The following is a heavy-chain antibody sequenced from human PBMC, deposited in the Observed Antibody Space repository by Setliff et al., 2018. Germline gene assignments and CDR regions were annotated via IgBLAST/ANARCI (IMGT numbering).Heavy chain of an antibody. CDR3: ARDSGFVVGVVDTRGSFDI. CDR2: INPSGGRT. CDR1: GYTFTNYH. J-gene: IGHJ3*02. V-gene: IGHV1-46*01. Sequence: ASVKVSCKASGYTFTNYHMHWVRQAPGQGLEWMGIINPSGGRTSYAQKFQGRVTMTRDTSTSTVYMELSSLRSEDTALYYCARDSGFVVGVVDTRGSFDIWGQGTMVTVSS. D-gene: IGHD2-15*01.